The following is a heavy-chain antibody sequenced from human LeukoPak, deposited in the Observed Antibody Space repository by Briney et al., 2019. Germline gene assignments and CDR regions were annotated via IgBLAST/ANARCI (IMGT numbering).Heavy chain of an antibody. CDR1: GFTVSSNY. D-gene: IGHD6-13*01. CDR2: IYSGGST. Sequence: GGSLRLSCAASGFTVSSNYMSWVRQAPGKGLEWVSVIYSGGSTYYADSVKGRFTISRDNSKNTLYLQMNSLRAEDTAVYYCARDRDSSWPGGAFDIWGQGTMVTVSS. J-gene: IGHJ3*02. CDR3: ARDRDSSWPGGAFDI. V-gene: IGHV3-53*01.